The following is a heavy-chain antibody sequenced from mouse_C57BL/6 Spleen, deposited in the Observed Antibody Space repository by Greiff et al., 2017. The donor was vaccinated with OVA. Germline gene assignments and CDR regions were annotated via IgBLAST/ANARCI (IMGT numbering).Heavy chain of an antibody. D-gene: IGHD3-2*02. CDR2: IDPEDGGT. CDR1: GFNIKDYY. Sequence: EVQLQQSGAELVKPGASVKLSCTASGFNIKDYYMHWVKQRTEQGLEWIGRIDPEDGGTKYASKFQGKATITADTSSNTAYLQLSSLTSEDTAVDYCASGTDSSGYWGQGTTLTVSS. J-gene: IGHJ2*01. V-gene: IGHV14-2*01. CDR3: ASGTDSSGY.